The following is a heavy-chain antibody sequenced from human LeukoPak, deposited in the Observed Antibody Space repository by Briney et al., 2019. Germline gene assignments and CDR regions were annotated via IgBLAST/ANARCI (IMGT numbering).Heavy chain of an antibody. V-gene: IGHV4-30-2*01. J-gene: IGHJ4*02. CDR2: IYHSGST. D-gene: IGHD3-10*01. CDR1: GGSISSGGYY. Sequence: PSQTLSLTCTVSGGSISSGGYYWSWIRQPPGKGLEWIGYIYHSGSTYYNPSLKSRVTISVDRSKNQFSLKLSSVTAADTAVYYCARGSMVRGVMDYWGQGTLVTVSS. CDR3: ARGSMVRGVMDY.